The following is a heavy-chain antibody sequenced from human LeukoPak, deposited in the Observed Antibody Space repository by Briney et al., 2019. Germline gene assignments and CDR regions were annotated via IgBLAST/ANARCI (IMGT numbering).Heavy chain of an antibody. D-gene: IGHD3-10*01. CDR3: ARAGGTMVRGPDVVLNWFDP. J-gene: IGHJ5*02. Sequence: SETLSLTCTVSGGSISSYYWSWIRQPAGKGLEWIGRIYTSGSTNYNPSLKSRATISVDKSKNQFSLKLSSVTAADTAVYYCARAGGTMVRGPDVVLNWFDPWGQGTLVTVSS. CDR2: IYTSGST. CDR1: GGSISSYY. V-gene: IGHV4-4*07.